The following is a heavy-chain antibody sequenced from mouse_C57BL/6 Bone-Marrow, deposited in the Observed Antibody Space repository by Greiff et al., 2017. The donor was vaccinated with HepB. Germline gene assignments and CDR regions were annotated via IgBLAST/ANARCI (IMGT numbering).Heavy chain of an antibody. V-gene: IGHV5-4*01. CDR1: GFTFSSYA. CDR2: ISDGGSYT. D-gene: IGHD1-1*01. J-gene: IGHJ1*03. CDR3: ARDLRLLRSWYFDV. Sequence: EVQLVESGGGLVKPGGSLKLSCAASGFTFSSYAMSWVRQTPVKRLEWVATISDGGSYTYYPDNVKGRFTISRDNAKNNLYLQMSHLKSEDTSMYYCARDLRLLRSWYFDVWGTGTTVTVSS.